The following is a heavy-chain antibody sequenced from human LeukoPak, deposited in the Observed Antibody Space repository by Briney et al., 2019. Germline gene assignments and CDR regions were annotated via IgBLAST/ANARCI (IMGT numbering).Heavy chain of an antibody. Sequence: ASVKVSCKASGYTFTGYYMHWVRQAPGQGLEWMGWINPNSGGTNYAQKFQGWVTMTRDTSISTAYMELSRLRSDDTAVYYCARDRYYGSGSYYYYYGMDAWGKGTTVTVSS. V-gene: IGHV1-2*04. CDR1: GYTFTGYY. J-gene: IGHJ6*04. CDR3: ARDRYYGSGSYYYYYGMDA. D-gene: IGHD3-10*01. CDR2: INPNSGGT.